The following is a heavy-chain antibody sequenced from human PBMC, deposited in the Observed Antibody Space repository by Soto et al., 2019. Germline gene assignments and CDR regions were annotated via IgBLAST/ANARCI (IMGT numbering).Heavy chain of an antibody. J-gene: IGHJ5*02. D-gene: IGHD2-21*02. CDR2: IYYSGST. CDR1: GGSISSNY. CDR3: ARASTVVTHSGSYNWFDP. Sequence: QVQLQESGPGLVKPSETLSLTCTVSGGSISSNYWSWIRQPPGKGLEWIGYIYYSGSTNYNPSLKSRLTIPLDTYKNQFSRKLSSVTAADTAVSYCARASTVVTHSGSYNWFDPWGQGTLVTVSS. V-gene: IGHV4-59*01.